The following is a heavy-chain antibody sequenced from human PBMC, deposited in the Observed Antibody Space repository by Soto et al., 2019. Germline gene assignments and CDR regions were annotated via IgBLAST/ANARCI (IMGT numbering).Heavy chain of an antibody. V-gene: IGHV4-61*01. D-gene: IGHD5-12*01. J-gene: IGHJ6*02. CDR1: GGSVSSCSYY. CDR3: ASSYSGYDYYYYYGMDV. CDR2: IYYSGST. Sequence: SETLSLTCTVSGGSVSSCSYYWSWIRQPPGKGLEWIGYIYYSGSTNYNPSLKSRVTISVDTSKNQFSLKLSSVTAADTAVYYCASSYSGYDYYYYYGMDVWGQGTTVTVSS.